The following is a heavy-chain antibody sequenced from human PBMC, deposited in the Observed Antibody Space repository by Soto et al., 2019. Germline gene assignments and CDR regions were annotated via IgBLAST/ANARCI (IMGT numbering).Heavy chain of an antibody. CDR1: GGSISSYY. CDR3: ARETYSDYVGYFDT. J-gene: IGHJ4*02. Sequence: PSDTLSLTCTVSGGSISSYYWTWIRQPPGRALEWIGHTYHSGNPYYNPSLKSRVIISVDRSKNQFSLKVRSVTAADTAVYYFARETYSDYVGYFDTWGQGIQVTVSS. CDR2: TYHSGNP. V-gene: IGHV4-59*12. D-gene: IGHD3-10*01.